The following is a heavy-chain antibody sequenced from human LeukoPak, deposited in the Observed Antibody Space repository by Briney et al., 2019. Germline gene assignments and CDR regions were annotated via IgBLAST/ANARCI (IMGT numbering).Heavy chain of an antibody. J-gene: IGHJ4*02. CDR1: GYTLTELS. CDR2: IIPIFGTA. D-gene: IGHD6-13*01. V-gene: IGHV1-69*13. CDR3: ARDSRTYSSSWYYFGY. Sequence: SVKVSCKVSGYTLTELSMHWVRQAPGKGLEWMGGIIPIFGTANYAQEFQGRVTITADESTSTAYMELSSLRSEDTAVYYCARDSRTYSSSWYYFGYWGQGTLVTVSS.